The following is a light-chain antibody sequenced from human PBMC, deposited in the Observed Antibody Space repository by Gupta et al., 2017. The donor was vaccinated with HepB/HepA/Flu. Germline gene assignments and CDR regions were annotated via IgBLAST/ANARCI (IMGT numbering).Light chain of an antibody. V-gene: IGKV3-15*01. CDR3: QQDNNWPGT. J-gene: IGKJ1*01. CDR2: GAS. Sequence: EIVMTQSPATLSVSPGERATLSCRASQRVSSNLAWYQQKPGQAPRLLIYGASTRATGIPARFSGSGSGTEFTLTISSLQSEDFAVYYCQQDNNWPGTFGQGTKVEIK. CDR1: QRVSSN.